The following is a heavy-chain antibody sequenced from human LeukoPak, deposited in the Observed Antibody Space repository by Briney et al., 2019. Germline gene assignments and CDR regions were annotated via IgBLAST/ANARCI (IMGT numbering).Heavy chain of an antibody. J-gene: IGHJ4*02. CDR2: MGYGGRT. D-gene: IGHD1-26*01. Sequence: SETLSLTCTVSGASFSNDYHWGWIRQSPEKGLEWIGTMGYGGRTYFSPSLKSRVSLSIDMSRTYFSLILKSVSAADTAVYYCARTKGRAVGQTAFQYWGQGTLVTVSA. V-gene: IGHV4-39*07. CDR1: GASFSNDYH. CDR3: ARTKGRAVGQTAFQY.